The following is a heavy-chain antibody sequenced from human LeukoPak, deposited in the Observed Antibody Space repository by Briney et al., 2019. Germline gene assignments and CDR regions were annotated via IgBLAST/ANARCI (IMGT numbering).Heavy chain of an antibody. CDR3: ARDPMYYGSGSYYLGPA. CDR1: GGTFSSYA. J-gene: IGHJ4*02. V-gene: IGHV1-69*05. D-gene: IGHD3-10*01. Sequence: ASVKVSCKASGGTFSSYAISWVRQAPGQGLEWMGGIIPIFGTANYAQKLQGRVTITTDESTSTAYMELSSLRSEDTAVYYCARDPMYYGSGSYYLGPAWGQGTLVTVSS. CDR2: IIPIFGTA.